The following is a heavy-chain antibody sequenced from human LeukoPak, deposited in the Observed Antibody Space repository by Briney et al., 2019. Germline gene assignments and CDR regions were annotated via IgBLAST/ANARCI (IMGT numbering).Heavy chain of an antibody. CDR3: ARSSGGWDWFDP. V-gene: IGHV1-69*13. CDR2: IIPIFGTA. D-gene: IGHD6-19*01. CDR1: GGTFSSYA. Sequence: ASVKVSCKASGGTFSSYAISWVRQAPGQGLEWMGGIIPIFGTANYAQKFQGRVTITADESTSTAYMELSSLRSEDTAVYYCARSSGGWDWFDPWGQGTLVTVSS. J-gene: IGHJ5*02.